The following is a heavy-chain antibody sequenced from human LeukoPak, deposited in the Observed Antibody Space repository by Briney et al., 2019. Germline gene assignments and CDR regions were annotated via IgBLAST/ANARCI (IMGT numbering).Heavy chain of an antibody. CDR2: IYTSGST. D-gene: IGHD4-17*01. CDR3: ARVGSYGDFT. J-gene: IGHJ4*02. V-gene: IGHV4-61*02. Sequence: SETLSLTCTVSSGSISSGSYFWSWIRQPAGKGLEWIGRIYTSGSTNYNPSLKSRVTISVDTSKNQFSLKLSSVTADTAVYYCARVGSYGDFTWGQGTLVTVSS. CDR1: SGSISSGSYF.